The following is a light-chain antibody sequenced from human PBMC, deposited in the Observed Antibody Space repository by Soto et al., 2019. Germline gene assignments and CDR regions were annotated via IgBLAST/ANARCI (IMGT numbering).Light chain of an antibody. J-gene: IGKJ1*01. CDR3: HQYGSSPT. CDR2: GAS. CDR1: QSVSRY. Sequence: EIVLAQSPGTLSLSPGERATLSCRPSQSVSRYLAWYQQKPGQAPRLLIYGASSRATGIPDRFSGSGSGTDFTLTISRLEPEDFAGYYCHQYGSSPTFGQGTKVEI. V-gene: IGKV3-20*01.